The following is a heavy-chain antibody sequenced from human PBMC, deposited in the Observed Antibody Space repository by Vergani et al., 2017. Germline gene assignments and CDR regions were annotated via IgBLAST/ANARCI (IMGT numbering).Heavy chain of an antibody. CDR2: ISSSSSYI. J-gene: IGHJ4*02. Sequence: DVQLVESGGGLVKPGGSLRLSCAASGFTFSSYSMNWVRQAPGKGLEWVSSISSSSSYIYYADSVKGRFTISRDNAKNSLYLQMNSLRAEDTAVYYCARIFTRLDNYDFWSGYYSGRAPDYWGQGTLVTVSS. CDR1: GFTFSSYS. D-gene: IGHD3-3*01. V-gene: IGHV3-21*01. CDR3: ARIFTRLDNYDFWSGYYSGRAPDY.